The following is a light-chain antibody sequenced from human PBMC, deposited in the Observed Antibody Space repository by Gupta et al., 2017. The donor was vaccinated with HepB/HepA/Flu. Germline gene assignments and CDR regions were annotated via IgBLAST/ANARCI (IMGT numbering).Light chain of an antibody. J-gene: IGLJ2*01. Sequence: ALTQPRSVSGSPGQSVPISCTGTSSDVGGYNYVSWYQHHPGKAPKLMIYDVNKRPSGVPDRFSGSKSGNTASLTISGLQAEDEADYYCCSYAGSDTLVVFGGGTKLTVL. V-gene: IGLV2-11*01. CDR1: SSDVGGYNY. CDR2: DVN. CDR3: CSYAGSDTLVV.